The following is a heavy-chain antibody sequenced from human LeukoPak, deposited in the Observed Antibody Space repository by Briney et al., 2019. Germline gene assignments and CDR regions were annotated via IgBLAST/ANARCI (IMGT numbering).Heavy chain of an antibody. D-gene: IGHD2-21*01. V-gene: IGHV3-33*06. CDR2: MWYDGSNK. CDR3: AKVFSFAFDI. CDR1: GFTFSSYG. Sequence: GRSLRLSCAASGFTFSSYGMHWVRQAPGKGLEWVAVMWYDGSNKYYADSVKGRFTISRDNSKNTLYLQMNSLRAEDTAVYYCAKVFSFAFDIWGQGTMVTVSS. J-gene: IGHJ3*02.